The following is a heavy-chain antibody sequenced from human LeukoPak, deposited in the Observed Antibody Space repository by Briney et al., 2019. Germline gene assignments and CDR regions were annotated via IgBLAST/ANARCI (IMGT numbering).Heavy chain of an antibody. CDR1: GYTFSSYA. V-gene: IGHV3-23*01. CDR2: ISGSGGST. CDR3: AKDYGDSIDAFDI. Sequence: GGSLRLSCAASGYTFSSYAMSWVRQAPGKGLEWVSAISGSGGSTYYADSVKGRFTISRDNSKNTLYLQMNSLRAEDTAVYYCAKDYGDSIDAFDIWGQGTMVTVSS. D-gene: IGHD4-17*01. J-gene: IGHJ3*02.